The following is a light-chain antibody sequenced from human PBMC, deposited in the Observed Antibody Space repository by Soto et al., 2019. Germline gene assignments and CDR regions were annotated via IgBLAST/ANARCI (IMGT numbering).Light chain of an antibody. V-gene: IGKV3-20*01. CDR2: GAS. Sequence: LTQSPSSLSASVWDIVTVTCRASQGISTLLAWYQQKPGQAPRLLIYGASNRATGIPDRFSGSGSGTDFTLTISRLEPEDFAVYYCQQYGSSGTFGQGTKVDIK. CDR3: QQYGSSGT. CDR1: QGISTL. J-gene: IGKJ1*01.